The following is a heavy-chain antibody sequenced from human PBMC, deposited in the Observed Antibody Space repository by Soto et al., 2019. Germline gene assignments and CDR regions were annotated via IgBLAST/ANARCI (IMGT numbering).Heavy chain of an antibody. V-gene: IGHV1-58*01. CDR2: IVVGSGNT. D-gene: IGHD3-10*01. CDR3: AAVGYGSGSYYSPYYCYYGMDV. Sequence: GASVKVSCKASGFTFTSSAVQWVRQARGQRLEWIGWIVVGSGNTNYAQKFQERGTITRDMSTSTAYMELSSLRSEDTAVYYCAAVGYGSGSYYSPYYCYYGMDVWGQGTTVTVSS. J-gene: IGHJ6*02. CDR1: GFTFTSSA.